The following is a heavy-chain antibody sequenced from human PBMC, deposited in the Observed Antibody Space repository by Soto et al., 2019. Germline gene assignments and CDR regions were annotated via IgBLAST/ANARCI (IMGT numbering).Heavy chain of an antibody. J-gene: IGHJ6*02. V-gene: IGHV1-18*01. D-gene: IGHD6-19*01. Sequence: QVQLVQSGAEVKKPGASVKVSCKASGYTFTSYGISWVRQAPGQGLEWMGWISAYNGNTNYAQKLQGRVTMTTDTSTRTAYMELRSLRSDATAVYYCARITSGWYVPVYGMDVWGQGTTVTVSS. CDR2: ISAYNGNT. CDR1: GYTFTSYG. CDR3: ARITSGWYVPVYGMDV.